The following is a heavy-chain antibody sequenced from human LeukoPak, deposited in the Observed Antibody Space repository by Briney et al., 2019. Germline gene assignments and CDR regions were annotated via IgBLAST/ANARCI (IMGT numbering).Heavy chain of an antibody. Sequence: ASVRVSCKASGYTFTNYHIAWVRQAPGQGLEWMGWISAYNGNTNYAQKLQGRVTMTTDTSTSTAYMELRSLRSDDTAVYYCARLPLGSSEDYWGQGTLVTVSS. V-gene: IGHV1-18*01. J-gene: IGHJ4*02. CDR2: ISAYNGNT. CDR1: GYTFTNYH. D-gene: IGHD3-16*01. CDR3: ARLPLGSSEDY.